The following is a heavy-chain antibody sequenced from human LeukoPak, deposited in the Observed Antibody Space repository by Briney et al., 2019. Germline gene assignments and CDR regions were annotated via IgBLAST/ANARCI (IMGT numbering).Heavy chain of an antibody. Sequence: GGSLRLSCAASGFTFSSYAMHWVRQAPGKGLEWVAVISYDGSNKYYADSVKGRFTISRDNSKNTLYLQMNSLRAEDTAVYYCARDLERDAFDIWGQGTMVTVSS. CDR1: GFTFSSYA. V-gene: IGHV3-30*14. D-gene: IGHD1-1*01. CDR2: ISYDGSNK. J-gene: IGHJ3*02. CDR3: ARDLERDAFDI.